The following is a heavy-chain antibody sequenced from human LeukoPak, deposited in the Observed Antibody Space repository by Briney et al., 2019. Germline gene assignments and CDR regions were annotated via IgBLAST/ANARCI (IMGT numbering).Heavy chain of an antibody. Sequence: GGSLRLSCAASGFFFSSYGMHWGRLAPGKGLEGVALIWYDGSNKYYADSVKGRFTISRNNSKNTLSLQMNSLRAEDTAVYYCARAHYNWNEPPFDSWGQGTLVTVSS. CDR3: ARAHYNWNEPPFDS. V-gene: IGHV3-33*01. J-gene: IGHJ4*02. CDR1: GFFFSSYG. D-gene: IGHD1-20*01. CDR2: IWYDGSNK.